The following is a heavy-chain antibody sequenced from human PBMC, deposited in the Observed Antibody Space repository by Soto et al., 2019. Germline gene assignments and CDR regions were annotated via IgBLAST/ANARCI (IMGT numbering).Heavy chain of an antibody. V-gene: IGHV4-34*01. CDR2: INHSGST. J-gene: IGHJ6*03. CDR3: ARVYPTTYYYYYYMDV. Sequence: SETLSLTCAVYGGSFSGYYWSWIRQPPGKGLEWIGEINHSGSTNYNPSLKSRVTISVDTSKNQFPLKLSSVTAADTAVYYCARVYPTTYYYYYYMDVWGKGTTVTVSS. D-gene: IGHD1-26*01. CDR1: GGSFSGYY.